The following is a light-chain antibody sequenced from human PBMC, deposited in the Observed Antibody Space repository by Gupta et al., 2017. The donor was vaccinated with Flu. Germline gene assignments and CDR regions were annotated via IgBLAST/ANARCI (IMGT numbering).Light chain of an antibody. CDR3: QVWDSSSDHDV. CDR2: EDS. J-gene: IGLJ1*01. V-gene: IGLV3-21*03. Sequence: GKTATMTCGGNKIGGKSVHWYQQKSGQAPVLVVYEDSDRPSGIPERFSGSNSGDTATLTISRVEAGDEADYFCQVWDSSSDHDVFGTGTKVTVL. CDR1: KIGGKS.